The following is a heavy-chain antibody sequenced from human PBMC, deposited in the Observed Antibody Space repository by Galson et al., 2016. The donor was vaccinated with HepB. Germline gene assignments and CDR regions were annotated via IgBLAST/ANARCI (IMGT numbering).Heavy chain of an antibody. Sequence: LSLTCSVSGGSISDSYYYWGWVRQAPGKGLEWVAVLSHDGVTKFYADSVRARFTISRDKSKTTVYLQMDGLSAEDTAGYYCAREWELGGYFDYWGQGTLVTVSS. D-gene: IGHD1-26*01. CDR1: GGSISDSYY. CDR2: LSHDGVTK. V-gene: IGHV3-30-3*01. CDR3: AREWELGGYFDY. J-gene: IGHJ4*02.